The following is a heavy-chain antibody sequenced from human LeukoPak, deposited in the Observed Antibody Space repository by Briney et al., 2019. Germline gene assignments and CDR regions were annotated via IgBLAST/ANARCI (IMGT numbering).Heavy chain of an antibody. D-gene: IGHD3-10*01. V-gene: IGHV3-53*01. J-gene: IGHJ4*02. CDR1: GFTVSSNY. Sequence: GGSLSLSCAASGFTVSSNYMSWVRQAPGKGLEWVSVIYSGGSTYYADSVKGRFTISRDNSKNTLYLQMNSLRAEDTAVYYCKTYYYGSGSSALDYWGQGTLVTVSS. CDR3: KTYYYGSGSSALDY. CDR2: IYSGGST.